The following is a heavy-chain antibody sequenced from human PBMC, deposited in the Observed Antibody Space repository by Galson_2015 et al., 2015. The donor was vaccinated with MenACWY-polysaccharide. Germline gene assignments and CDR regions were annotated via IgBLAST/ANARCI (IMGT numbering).Heavy chain of an antibody. Sequence: QSGAEVKKPGESLKISCKASGYIFNNYWIGWVRQMPDKGLEWMGRIFPDNSDPRYSPSFQGQVTVSVDKSTSTAYLHLSGLKASDTGMYYGARLRGLGGQFYCDCWGQGSLVTVSS. J-gene: IGHJ4*02. CDR2: IFPDNSDP. CDR1: GYIFNNYW. CDR3: ARLRGLGGQFYCDC. V-gene: IGHV5-51*03. D-gene: IGHD4-23*01.